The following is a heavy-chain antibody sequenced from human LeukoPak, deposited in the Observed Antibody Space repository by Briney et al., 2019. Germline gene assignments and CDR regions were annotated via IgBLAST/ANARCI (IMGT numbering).Heavy chain of an antibody. Sequence: GGSLRLSCAASGFTFSHHWMHWVRQAPGKGLVWVSHISGDESSTTYADSVKGRFTISRDNRKNTLYLQMNSLRVEDTAMYYCTRKPDGRNWFDPWGQGTLVTVSS. CDR2: ISGDESST. CDR3: TRKPDGRNWFDP. D-gene: IGHD1-14*01. V-gene: IGHV3-74*01. J-gene: IGHJ5*02. CDR1: GFTFSHHW.